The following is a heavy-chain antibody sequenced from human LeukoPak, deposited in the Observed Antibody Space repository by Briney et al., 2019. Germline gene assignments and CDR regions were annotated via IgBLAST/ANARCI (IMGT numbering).Heavy chain of an antibody. V-gene: IGHV4-38-2*01. J-gene: IGHJ4*02. CDR2: IYHTGSA. CDR1: NYYISSGSY. Sequence: SETLSLTCGVSNYYISSGSYWSWIRQPPGKGLEWIGSIYHTGSAYYSSSLQSRVSISVDTSKNQFSVKLSSVTAADTAVYYCARANDRGGTSPLDYWGQGTLVTVSS. D-gene: IGHD2-2*01. CDR3: ARANDRGGTSPLDY.